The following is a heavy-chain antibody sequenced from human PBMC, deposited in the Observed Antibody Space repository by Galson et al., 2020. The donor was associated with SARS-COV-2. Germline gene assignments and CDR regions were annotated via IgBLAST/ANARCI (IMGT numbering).Heavy chain of an antibody. CDR2: MNPNRGNT. CDR3: ARGRRRQQWLVLDYYYMAV. Sequence: ASVKVSCQASGYTFTSYDINWVRQATAQGLEWMGWMNPNRGNTGYAQKFQGRFTTTRNTSISTAYMELGSLRSEDTAVYYCARGRRRQQWLVLDYYYMAVWGKGTTVTVSS. CDR1: GYTFTSYD. V-gene: IGHV1-8*01. J-gene: IGHJ6*03. D-gene: IGHD6-19*01.